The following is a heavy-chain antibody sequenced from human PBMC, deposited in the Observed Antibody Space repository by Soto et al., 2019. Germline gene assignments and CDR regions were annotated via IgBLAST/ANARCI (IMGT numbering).Heavy chain of an antibody. CDR1: GATSTFYS. J-gene: IGHJ4*02. D-gene: IGHD3-10*01. V-gene: IGHV1-69*02. CDR2: VNPIVSMS. CDR3: ASSYGSGYRAFDY. Sequence: QVQLVQSGAEVKRPGSSVKVSCRAPGATSTFYSITWVRKAPELGLEWMGRVNPIVSMSNYAQKFQGRVTMTADKSTSTAYMELSSLRSEDTAIYYCASSYGSGYRAFDYWGQGALVTVSS.